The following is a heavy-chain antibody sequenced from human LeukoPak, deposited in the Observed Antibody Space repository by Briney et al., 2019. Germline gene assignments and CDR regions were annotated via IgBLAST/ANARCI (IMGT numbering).Heavy chain of an antibody. CDR1: GGSISSSSYY. D-gene: IGHD3-22*01. Sequence: KPSETPSLTCTVSGGSISSSSYYWGWIRQPPGKGLEWIGSIYYSGSTYYNPSLKSRVTISVDTSKNQFSLKLSSVTAADTAVYYCASQRPTHYYYDSSGVYYFDYWGQGTLVTVSS. J-gene: IGHJ4*02. CDR2: IYYSGST. CDR3: ASQRPTHYYYDSSGVYYFDY. V-gene: IGHV4-39*01.